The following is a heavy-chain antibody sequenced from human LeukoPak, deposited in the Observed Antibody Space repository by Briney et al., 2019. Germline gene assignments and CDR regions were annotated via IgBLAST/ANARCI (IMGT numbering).Heavy chain of an antibody. D-gene: IGHD3-10*01. V-gene: IGHV1-2*02. CDR2: INPNSGGT. J-gene: IGHJ4*02. CDR3: ARVSMVRGTAPLLF. CDR1: GYTFSSYA. Sequence: GASVKVSCKASGYTFSSYAISWVRQAPGQGLEWMGWINPNSGGTNYAQKFQGRVTMTRDTSISTAYMELSRLRSDDTAVYYCARVSMVRGTAPLLFWGQGTLVTVSS.